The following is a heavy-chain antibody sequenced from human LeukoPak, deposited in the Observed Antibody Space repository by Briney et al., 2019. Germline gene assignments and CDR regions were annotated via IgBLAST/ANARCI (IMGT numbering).Heavy chain of an antibody. J-gene: IGHJ5*02. V-gene: IGHV3-21*04. CDR2: ISSSSSYI. CDR3: AKDLSPAAA. Sequence: GGSLRLSCAASGFTFSSYTMNWVRQAPGKGLEWVSSISSSSSYIYYADSVKGRFTISRDNSKNTLSLQMNNLRDEDTAVYYCAKDLSPAAAWGQGTLVTVSS. CDR1: GFTFSSYT. D-gene: IGHD6-25*01.